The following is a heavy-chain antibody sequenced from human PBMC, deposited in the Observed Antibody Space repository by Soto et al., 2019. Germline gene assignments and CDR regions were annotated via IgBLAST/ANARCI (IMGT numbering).Heavy chain of an antibody. D-gene: IGHD3-10*01. CDR3: ARGFGGLFWFDP. V-gene: IGHV4-31*03. Sequence: SETLSLTCTVSGGSIRSGGYYWSWIRQHPGKGLEWIGYINHSGSTYYNPSLKSRVTISVDTSKNQFSLKLSSVTAADTAVYYCARGFGGLFWFDPWGQGTLVTVSS. J-gene: IGHJ5*02. CDR2: INHSGST. CDR1: GGSIRSGGYY.